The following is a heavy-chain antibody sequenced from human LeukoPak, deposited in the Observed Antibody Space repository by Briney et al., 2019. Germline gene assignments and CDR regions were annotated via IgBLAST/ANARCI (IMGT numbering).Heavy chain of an antibody. CDR3: ARDRDPYYDYLWGSYRPSYFDD. CDR2: ISSSSSYI. Sequence: GGSLRLSCAASGYTFSDYYMSWIRQAPGKGLEWVSYISSSSSYIYYADSVKGRFTISRDNTKNSLYLQMNSLRAEDTAVYYCARDRDPYYDYLWGSYRPSYFDDWGQGTLVTVSS. V-gene: IGHV3-11*06. CDR1: GYTFSDYY. D-gene: IGHD3-16*02. J-gene: IGHJ4*02.